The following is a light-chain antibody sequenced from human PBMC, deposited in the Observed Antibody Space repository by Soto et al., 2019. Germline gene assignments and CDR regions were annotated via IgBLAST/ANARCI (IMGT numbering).Light chain of an antibody. CDR2: SNN. Sequence: QSVLTQPPSASGTPGQRVTISCSGSSSNIGSHTVNWYQHLPGTAPKLLIYSNNQRPSEVPDRFSGSKSGTSASLAISGLQSEDEADYYCAAWDDSLNGVVFGGGTKLTVL. J-gene: IGLJ2*01. V-gene: IGLV1-44*01. CDR3: AAWDDSLNGVV. CDR1: SSNIGSHT.